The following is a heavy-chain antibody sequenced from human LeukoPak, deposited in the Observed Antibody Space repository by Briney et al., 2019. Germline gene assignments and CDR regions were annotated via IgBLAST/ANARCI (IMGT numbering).Heavy chain of an antibody. CDR2: INPNSGGT. CDR3: ARGLDTAMVE. D-gene: IGHD5-18*01. J-gene: IGHJ4*02. V-gene: IGHV1-2*02. Sequence: ASVKVSCKASGYTFTSYDINWVRQAPGQGLEWMGWINPNSGGTNYAQKFQGRVTMTRDTSISTAYMELSRLRSDDTAVYYCARGLDTAMVEWGQGTLVTVSS. CDR1: GYTFTSYD.